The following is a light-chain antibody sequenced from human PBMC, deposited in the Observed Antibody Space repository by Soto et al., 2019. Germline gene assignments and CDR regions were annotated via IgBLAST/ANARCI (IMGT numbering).Light chain of an antibody. CDR1: QSVSSY. Sequence: EIVLTQSPATLSLPAGERATISCRASQSVSSYLAWYQQKPGPAPSLLIYAASNRATGLPASFSGSGSATHFTLTISRLQSEDSAVYYCQQYGSSGTFGQGTKVDIK. V-gene: IGKV3-11*01. CDR3: QQYGSSGT. J-gene: IGKJ1*01. CDR2: AAS.